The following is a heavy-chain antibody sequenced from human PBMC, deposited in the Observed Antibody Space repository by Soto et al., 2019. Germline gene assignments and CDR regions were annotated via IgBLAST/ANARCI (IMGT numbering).Heavy chain of an antibody. CDR3: ARQAWFGELLPLRGAFDT. V-gene: IGHV4-59*08. Sequence: SETLSLTCTVPGGSISSYYWSWIRQPPGKGLEWIGYIYYSGSTNYNPSLKSRVTISVDTSKNQFSLKLSSVTAADTAVYYCARQAWFGELLPLRGAFDTWGQGTMVTVSS. CDR1: GGSISSYY. J-gene: IGHJ3*02. CDR2: IYYSGST. D-gene: IGHD3-10*01.